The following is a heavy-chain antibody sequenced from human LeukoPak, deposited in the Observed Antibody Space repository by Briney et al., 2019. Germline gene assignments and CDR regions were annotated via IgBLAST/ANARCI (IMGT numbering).Heavy chain of an antibody. CDR1: GYTFTGYY. J-gene: IGHJ4*02. D-gene: IGHD6-19*01. CDR3: ARDHWGAVAGFDY. CDR2: INPNSGGT. Sequence: ASVKVSCKASGYTFTGYYMHWVRQAPGQGLEWMGWINPNSGGTNYAQKFQGRVTMTRDTSISTAYMELSRLRSDDMAVYYCARDHWGAVAGFDYWGLGILVTVSS. V-gene: IGHV1-2*02.